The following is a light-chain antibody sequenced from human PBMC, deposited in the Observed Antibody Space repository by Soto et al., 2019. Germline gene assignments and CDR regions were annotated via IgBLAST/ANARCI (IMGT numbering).Light chain of an antibody. V-gene: IGKV3-15*01. CDR1: QSVSSN. Sequence: EKFITQFPVPPSVSLWERAPLSSRASQSVSSNLAWYQQKPGQAPRLLIYGASTRATGIPARFSGSGSGTEFTLTISSLQSEDFAVYYCQQYNNWPPITFGQGTRLEIK. CDR2: GAS. CDR3: QQYNNWPPIT. J-gene: IGKJ5*01.